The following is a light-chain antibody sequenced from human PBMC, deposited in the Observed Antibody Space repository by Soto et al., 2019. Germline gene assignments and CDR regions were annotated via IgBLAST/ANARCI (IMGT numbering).Light chain of an antibody. CDR2: DAS. Sequence: ETVLTQSPPTLSLSPVEGATLSCRASQSVSKYLAWYQQKPGQAPRLLIYDASTRATGIPARFSGSGSGTDLTLTISSLEPEAFAFYYFQQLSNVPPSFGVGTKVEIK. J-gene: IGKJ4*01. CDR3: QQLSNVPPS. V-gene: IGKV3-11*01. CDR1: QSVSKY.